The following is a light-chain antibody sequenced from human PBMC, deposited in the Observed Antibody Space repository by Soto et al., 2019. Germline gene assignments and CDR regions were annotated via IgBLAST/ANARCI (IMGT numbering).Light chain of an antibody. Sequence: QSVLTQPRSVSGAPWQRATISCTGSSSNIGANSDVHWYQQLTGAAPKLLIYGNTNRPSGVSDRFSASKSGTSASLAITGLQAEDEADYYCQSYDNSLSCFYVFGTGTKVTVL. CDR3: QSYDNSLSCFYV. J-gene: IGLJ1*01. V-gene: IGLV1-40*01. CDR2: GNT. CDR1: SSNIGANSD.